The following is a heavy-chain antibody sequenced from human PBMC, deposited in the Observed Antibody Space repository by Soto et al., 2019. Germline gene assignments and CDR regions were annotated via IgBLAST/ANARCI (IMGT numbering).Heavy chain of an antibody. J-gene: IGHJ5*02. CDR2: IFFGGIF. CDR3: ARIYYDSIGFPVGP. V-gene: IGHV4-59*02. D-gene: IGHD3-22*01. Sequence: PSETLSLTCNVSGDSVSSGYWSWIRQPPGKCLDCFGFIFFGGIFIYTPSLAGGFTISVETSKTHFSLKLTSVPAVNTAVFYCARIYYDSIGFPVGPWGQEPLVTVSS. CDR1: GDSVSSGY.